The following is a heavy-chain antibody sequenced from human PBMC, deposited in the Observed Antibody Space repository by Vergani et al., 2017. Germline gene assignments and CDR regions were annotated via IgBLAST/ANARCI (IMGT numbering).Heavy chain of an antibody. V-gene: IGHV3-30*02. CDR2: IRYDGSNK. Sequence: QVQLVESGGGVVQPGGSLRLSCAESGFTFSSYGTHWVRQAPGKGLEWVAFIRYDGSNKYYADSVKGRFTISRDNSKNTLYLQMNSLRAEDTAVYYCAKVASYYYDGSGYDEYFQHWGQGILVTFSS. CDR1: GFTFSSYG. D-gene: IGHD3-22*01. CDR3: AKVASYYYDGSGYDEYFQH. J-gene: IGHJ1*01.